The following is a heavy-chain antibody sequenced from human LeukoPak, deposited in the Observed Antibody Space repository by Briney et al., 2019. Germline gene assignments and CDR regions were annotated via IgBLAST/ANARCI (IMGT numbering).Heavy chain of an antibody. Sequence: GGSLRLSCAASGFTFSSYAMNWVRQAPGKGLEWVSSISSSSSYIYYADSVKGRFTISRDNAKNSLYLQMNSLRAEDTAVYYCARDKFVSAFDIWGQGTMVTVSS. D-gene: IGHD2-21*01. CDR1: GFTFSSYA. CDR2: ISSSSSYI. CDR3: ARDKFVSAFDI. J-gene: IGHJ3*02. V-gene: IGHV3-21*01.